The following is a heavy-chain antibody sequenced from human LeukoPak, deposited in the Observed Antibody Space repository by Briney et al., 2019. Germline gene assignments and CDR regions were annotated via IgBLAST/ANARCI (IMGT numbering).Heavy chain of an antibody. J-gene: IGHJ4*02. CDR1: GFTFSSYW. D-gene: IGHD2/OR15-2a*01. V-gene: IGHV3-74*01. CDR3: ARDWFHAIDY. Sequence: GGSLRLSCAASGFTFSSYWMHWVRQAPGEGLVWVSRIRSDGSDTRYAESVKGRFTISRDNAKNTLYLQMNSLRAEDTAVYYCARDWFHAIDYWGQGTLVTVSS. CDR2: IRSDGSDT.